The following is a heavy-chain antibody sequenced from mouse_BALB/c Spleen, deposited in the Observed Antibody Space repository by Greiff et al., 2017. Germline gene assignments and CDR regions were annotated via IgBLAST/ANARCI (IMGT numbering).Heavy chain of an antibody. D-gene: IGHD2-4*01. CDR1: GYTFTSYY. V-gene: IGHV1S81*02. Sequence: VQLQQLGAELVKPGVSVKLSCKASGYTFTSYYMYWVKQWPGQGLVWIGGINPSNGGTNINEKFKSKATLTVDKSSSTAYMQLSSLTSEVSAVYCSTREGDYDVRYLDVWSAGATVTVSS. J-gene: IGHJ1*01. CDR3: TREGDYDVRYLDV. CDR2: INPSNGGT.